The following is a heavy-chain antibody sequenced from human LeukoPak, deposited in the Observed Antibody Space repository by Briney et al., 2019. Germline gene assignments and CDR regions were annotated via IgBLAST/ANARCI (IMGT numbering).Heavy chain of an antibody. CDR3: TRDQDSEHPNSYFDY. V-gene: IGHV3-49*04. CDR2: IRSKAYGGTT. J-gene: IGHJ4*02. Sequence: GGSLRLSCTPPGFTPGDYAIRSVPQAPGKGLEWVGFIRSKAYGGTTEYAASVKGRFTISRDDSKSIAYLQMNSLKTEDTAVTYCTRDQDSEHPNSYFDYWGQGTLVTVSS. D-gene: IGHD1/OR15-1a*01. CDR1: GFTPGDYA.